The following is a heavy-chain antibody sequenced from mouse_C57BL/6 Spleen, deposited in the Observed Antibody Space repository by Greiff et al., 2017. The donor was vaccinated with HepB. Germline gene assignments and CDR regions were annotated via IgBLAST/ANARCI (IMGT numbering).Heavy chain of an antibody. V-gene: IGHV5-16*01. CDR3: ARDDSSGYVEGAMDY. CDR1: GFTFSDYY. D-gene: IGHD3-2*02. J-gene: IGHJ4*01. CDR2: INYDGSST. Sequence: EVMLVESEGGLVQPGSSMKLSCTASGFTFSDYYMAWVRQVPEKGLEWVANINYDGSSTYYLDSLKSRFIISRDNAKNIPYLQMSSLKSEDTATYYCARDDSSGYVEGAMDYWGQGTSVTVSS.